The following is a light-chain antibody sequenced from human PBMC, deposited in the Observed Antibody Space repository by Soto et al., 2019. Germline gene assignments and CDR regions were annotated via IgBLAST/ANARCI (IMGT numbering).Light chain of an antibody. CDR2: KNN. J-gene: IGLJ3*02. CDR3: AVWDDSLNGVV. CDR1: SSNIGGNY. V-gene: IGLV1-47*01. Sequence: QSVLTQPPSASGTPGQRVTISCSGSSSNIGGNYVYWYQHLPGTAPKVLIYKNNHRPSGVPDRFSGSKSDTSASLAISGLRSEDEAHYYCAVWDDSLNGVVFGGGTKLTVL.